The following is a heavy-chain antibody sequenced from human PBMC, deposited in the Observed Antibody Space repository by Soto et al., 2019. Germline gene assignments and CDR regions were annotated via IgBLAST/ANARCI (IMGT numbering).Heavy chain of an antibody. CDR3: ASILTGWNHLGY. CDR2: IHHSGIT. J-gene: IGHJ4*02. Sequence: QVQLKQWGAGLLKPSETLSLTCAVYGGSFTSYYWSWIRQPPGQGMEWIGEIHHSGITNYNPSLKSRVNISIDMSKNQFSLNLRSVTAAETGVYYCASILTGWNHLGYWGQGTPVTVSS. V-gene: IGHV4-34*01. D-gene: IGHD3-9*01. CDR1: GGSFTSYY.